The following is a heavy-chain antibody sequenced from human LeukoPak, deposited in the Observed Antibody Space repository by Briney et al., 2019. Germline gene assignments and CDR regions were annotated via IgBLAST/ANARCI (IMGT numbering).Heavy chain of an antibody. CDR3: ARESITMIVGYYFDY. CDR1: AGSISSGSYY. J-gene: IGHJ4*02. V-gene: IGHV4-61*02. CDR2: IYTSRST. Sequence: SETRSPTCTVSAGSISSGSYYWSWIRQPAVKGLEWSGRIYTSRSTNYNPSLKSRVTISVDTSKNQFSLKLSSVTAADTAVYYCARESITMIVGYYFDYWGQGTLVTVSS. D-gene: IGHD3-22*01.